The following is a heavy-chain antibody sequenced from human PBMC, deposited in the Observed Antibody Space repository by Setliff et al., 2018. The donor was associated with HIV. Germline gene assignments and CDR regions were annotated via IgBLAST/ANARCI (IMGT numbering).Heavy chain of an antibody. CDR2: IAHDGNKI. V-gene: IGHV3-30*13. Sequence: GGSLRLSCAASGFNFNTFGFHWVRQAPGKGPEWVAMIAHDGNKIYHADSVKGRFTISRDNSNSMLYLQMGGLTRGDTAVYYCARPQPPYNLWSGFWDYWGQGALVTVSS. J-gene: IGHJ4*02. CDR1: GFNFNTFG. CDR3: ARPQPPYNLWSGFWDY. D-gene: IGHD3-3*01.